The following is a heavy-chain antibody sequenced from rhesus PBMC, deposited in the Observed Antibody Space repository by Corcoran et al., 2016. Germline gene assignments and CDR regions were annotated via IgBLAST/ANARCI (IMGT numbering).Heavy chain of an antibody. Sequence: QLPLQESGPGLVKPSATMSLTCAVSGGSISTNYWSWFRPPPGQGLEWIGRISGSGGSTDYNPSLKRRFTISTDTSKNQFSLKLSSVTAADTAVYYCARDRYYNIWTGYYLSDYWGQGVLVTVSS. CDR3: ARDRYYNIWTGYYLSDY. CDR2: ISGSGGST. CDR1: GGSISTNY. D-gene: IGHD3-3*01. J-gene: IGHJ4*01. V-gene: IGHV4-173*01.